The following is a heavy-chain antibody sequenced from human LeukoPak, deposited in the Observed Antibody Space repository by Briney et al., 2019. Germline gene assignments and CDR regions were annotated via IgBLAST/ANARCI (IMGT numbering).Heavy chain of an antibody. Sequence: PSETLSLTCTVSGGSISSSSYYRGWIRQPPGKGLEWIGSIYYSGSTYYNPSLKSRVTISVDTSKNQFSLKLSSVTAADTAVYYCSFDYDILTGYVYGMDVWGQGTTVTVSS. CDR1: GGSISSSSYY. CDR2: IYYSGST. J-gene: IGHJ6*02. CDR3: SFDYDILTGYVYGMDV. D-gene: IGHD3-9*01. V-gene: IGHV4-39*01.